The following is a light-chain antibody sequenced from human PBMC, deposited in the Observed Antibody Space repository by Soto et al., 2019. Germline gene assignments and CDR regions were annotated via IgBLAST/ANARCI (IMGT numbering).Light chain of an antibody. V-gene: IGKV3-20*01. CDR1: QSVTSGY. J-gene: IGKJ4*01. Sequence: LTQSPSSLSASVGDRATLSCRASQSVTSGYLAWYQRKPGQAPRLLIYGASRRATGIPERFSGSGSGTDFTLTISRLEPEDFAEYFCQQYGSSFFTFGGGTTVEIK. CDR2: GAS. CDR3: QQYGSSFFT.